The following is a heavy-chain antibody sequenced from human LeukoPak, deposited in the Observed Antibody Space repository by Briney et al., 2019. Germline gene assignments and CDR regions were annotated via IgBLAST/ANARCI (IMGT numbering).Heavy chain of an antibody. CDR2: IKQDGSEK. CDR3: ARDSSSWTPTGTY. Sequence: SGGSLRLSCAASGFTFSSYWMSWVRQAPGKGLEWVANIKQDGSEKYYVDSVKGRFTISRDNAKNSLYLQMNSLRAEDTAVYYCARDSSSWTPTGTYWGQGTLVTVSS. V-gene: IGHV3-7*01. J-gene: IGHJ4*02. D-gene: IGHD6-13*01. CDR1: GFTFSSYW.